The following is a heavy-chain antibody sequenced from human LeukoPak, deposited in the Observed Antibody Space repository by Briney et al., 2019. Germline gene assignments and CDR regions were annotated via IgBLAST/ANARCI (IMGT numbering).Heavy chain of an antibody. CDR3: ATLGGYVTYFQH. Sequence: GGSLRLSCAASGFTFSSYSMNWVRQAPGKGLEWVSYISSSSNTIYYADSVKGRFTISRDNAKNSLYLQMNSLRAEDTAVYYCATLGGYVTYFQHWGQGTLVTVSS. V-gene: IGHV3-48*01. CDR1: GFTFSSYS. J-gene: IGHJ1*01. D-gene: IGHD3-16*01. CDR2: ISSSSNTI.